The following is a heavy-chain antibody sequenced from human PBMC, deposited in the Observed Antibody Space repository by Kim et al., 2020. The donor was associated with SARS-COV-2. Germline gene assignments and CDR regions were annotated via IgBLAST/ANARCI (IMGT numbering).Heavy chain of an antibody. Sequence: ASVKVSCKASGYTFTGYYMHWVRQAPGQGLEWMGWINPNSGGTNYAQKFQGRVTMTRDTSISTAYMELSRLRSDDTAVYYCARSRGEQWEVDPWGQGTLVTVSS. CDR3: ARSRGEQWEVDP. CDR2: INPNSGGT. D-gene: IGHD1-26*01. V-gene: IGHV1-2*02. CDR1: GYTFTGYY. J-gene: IGHJ5*02.